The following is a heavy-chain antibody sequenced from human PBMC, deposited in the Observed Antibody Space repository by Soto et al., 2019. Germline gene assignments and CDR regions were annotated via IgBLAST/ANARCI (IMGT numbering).Heavy chain of an antibody. CDR3: ARGRSGGYSYGWAFDY. V-gene: IGHV3-30-3*01. Sequence: PGGSLRLSCAASGFTFSSYAMHWVRQAPGKWLEWVAVISYDGSNKYYADSVKGRFTISIDNSKNTLYLQMNILRSEDTAVYYCARGRSGGYSYGWAFDYWGQGXLVTVYS. CDR1: GFTFSSYA. J-gene: IGHJ4*02. D-gene: IGHD5-18*01. CDR2: ISYDGSNK.